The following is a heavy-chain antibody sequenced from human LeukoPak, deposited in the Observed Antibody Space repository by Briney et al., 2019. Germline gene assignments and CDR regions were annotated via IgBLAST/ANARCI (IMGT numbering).Heavy chain of an antibody. CDR3: ARVTLPDY. Sequence: GGSLRLSCAASGFTLSSYWIHWVSQAPGKGLVWVSRINTDVSSTSYADSVKGRFAISRDNAKNTLYLQMNSLRADDTAVYHCARVTLPDYWGQGTLVTVSS. J-gene: IGHJ4*02. CDR2: INTDVSST. CDR1: GFTLSSYW. V-gene: IGHV3-74*01.